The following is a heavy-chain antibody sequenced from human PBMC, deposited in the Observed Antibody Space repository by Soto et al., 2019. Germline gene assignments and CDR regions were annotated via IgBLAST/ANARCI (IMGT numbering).Heavy chain of an antibody. CDR1: GFTFSIYS. CDR3: ARVGWAAYHHYMDV. CDR2: ISSGSSTI. J-gene: IGHJ6*03. D-gene: IGHD3-16*01. Sequence: EVQLVESGGGLVQPGGSLRLSCAACGFTFSIYSMNWVRQAPGKGLEWLSYISSGSSTISYADSVKGRFTISRDNAKNSLFLQMNSLRAEDTAVYYCARVGWAAYHHYMDVWGKGTTVTVSS. V-gene: IGHV3-48*01.